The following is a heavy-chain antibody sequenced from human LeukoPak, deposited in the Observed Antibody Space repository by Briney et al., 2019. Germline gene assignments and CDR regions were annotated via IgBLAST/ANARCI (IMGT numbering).Heavy chain of an antibody. J-gene: IGHJ6*03. CDR3: AGDTDDYSYMDV. D-gene: IGHD3-10*01. V-gene: IGHV4-34*01. CDR1: GGSFSGNY. CDR2: IDPSGTT. Sequence: ETLSLTCAIYGGSFSGNYWSWIRPPPGKGLEGVGEIDPSGTTNYNPSLKSRVTISGDTAKNQLSLNLTSVTAADTAVYYCAGDTDDYSYMDVWGKGTTVTVSS.